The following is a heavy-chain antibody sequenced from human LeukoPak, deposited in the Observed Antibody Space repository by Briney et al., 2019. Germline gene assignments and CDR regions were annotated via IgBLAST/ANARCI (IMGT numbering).Heavy chain of an antibody. J-gene: IGHJ4*02. Sequence: PGGSLRLSCAASGFTFSSYSMNWVRQAPGKGLEWVSRISSGGSITGYADSVKGRFTISRDNAKNTLYLQMNSLRAEDTAVYYCARHLNYYLDYWGQGTLVTVSS. V-gene: IGHV3-74*01. CDR3: ARHLNYYLDY. CDR1: GFTFSSYS. CDR2: ISSGGSIT. D-gene: IGHD3-10*01.